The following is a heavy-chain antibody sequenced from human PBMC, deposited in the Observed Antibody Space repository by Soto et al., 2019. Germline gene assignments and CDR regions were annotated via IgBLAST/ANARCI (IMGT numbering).Heavy chain of an antibody. J-gene: IGHJ6*02. Sequence: GGSLRLSCAVSGFTFRSYWMHWVRQAPGRGLAWVSRINTDGSSTSYADSAKGRFTISRDNAKNTLYLQMNSLRVEDTAVYYCARDETQTFRSYVYYYGVDVWGQGTTVPVSS. CDR2: INTDGSST. CDR3: ARDETQTFRSYVYYYGVDV. V-gene: IGHV3-74*01. D-gene: IGHD3-16*01. CDR1: GFTFRSYW.